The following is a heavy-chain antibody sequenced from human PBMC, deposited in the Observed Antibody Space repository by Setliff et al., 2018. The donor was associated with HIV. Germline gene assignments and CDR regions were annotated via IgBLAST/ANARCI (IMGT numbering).Heavy chain of an antibody. J-gene: IGHJ5*02. CDR3: ASRIYYYDESRVLREEGFVP. Sequence: ETLSLTCRVSGGSIDNNKYYWTWIRQPPGKGLEWTGSIYHTGRTYYNRSLESRLTISIDTSKNQFSLKLTSVTAADTAMYYCASRIYYYDESRVLREEGFVPWGQGTLVTVSS. V-gene: IGHV4-39*01. D-gene: IGHD3-22*01. CDR1: GGSIDNNKYY. CDR2: IYHTGRT.